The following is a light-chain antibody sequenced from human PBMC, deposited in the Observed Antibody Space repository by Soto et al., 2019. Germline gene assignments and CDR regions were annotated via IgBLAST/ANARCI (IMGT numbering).Light chain of an antibody. V-gene: IGKV3-20*01. CDR1: QSVSSY. Sequence: EIVMTQSPATLSMSAGERATLSCRASQSVSSYLAWYQQKPGQAPRLLIYGASSRATGIPDRFSGSGSATDFILTISRVDPEDFAVYFCQQYGASLITFGQGTRLEI. CDR3: QQYGASLIT. J-gene: IGKJ5*01. CDR2: GAS.